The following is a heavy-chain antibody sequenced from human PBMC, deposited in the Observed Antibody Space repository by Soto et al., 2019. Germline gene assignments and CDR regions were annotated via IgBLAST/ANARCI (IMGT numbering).Heavy chain of an antibody. CDR2: MNPNSGNT. V-gene: IGHV1-8*01. CDR3: ASARSPTYSSSWFYYFDY. D-gene: IGHD6-13*01. CDR1: GYTFTSYD. Sequence: GASVKVSCKASGYTFTSYDINWVRQATGQGLEWMGWMNPNSGNTGYAQKFQGRVTMTRNTSISTAYMELSSLRSEDTAVYYCASARSPTYSSSWFYYFDYWGQGTLVTVSS. J-gene: IGHJ4*02.